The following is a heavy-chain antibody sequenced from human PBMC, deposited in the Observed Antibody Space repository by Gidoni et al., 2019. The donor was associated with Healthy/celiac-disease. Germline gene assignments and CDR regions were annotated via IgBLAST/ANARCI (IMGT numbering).Heavy chain of an antibody. CDR2: IYPGDSDT. CDR1: GYSFTSYW. D-gene: IGHD5-18*01. J-gene: IGHJ6*03. CDR3: ATRTSGYSYGEDYYYYYMDV. V-gene: IGHV5-51*01. Sequence: EVQLVHSGAEVKKPGESLKISCKGSGYSFTSYWIGWVRQMPGKGLEWMGIIYPGDSDTRYSPSFQGQVTISADKSISTAYLQWSSLKASDTAMYYCATRTSGYSYGEDYYYYYMDVWGKGTTVTVSS.